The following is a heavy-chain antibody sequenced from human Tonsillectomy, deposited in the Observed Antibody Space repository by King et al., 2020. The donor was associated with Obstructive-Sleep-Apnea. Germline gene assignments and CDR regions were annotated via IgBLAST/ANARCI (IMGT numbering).Heavy chain of an antibody. CDR3: ARMGYYTEYFQH. CDR2: IYYSGST. V-gene: IGHV4-39*01. CDR1: GGSISSSSYY. J-gene: IGHJ1*01. Sequence: LQLQESGPGLVKPSETLSLTCTVSGGSISSSSYYWGWIRQPPGKGLEWIGSIYYSGSTYYNPSLKSRVTISVDTSKNQFSLKLSSVTAADTAVYYCARMGYYTEYFQHWGQGTLVTVSS. D-gene: IGHD3-22*01.